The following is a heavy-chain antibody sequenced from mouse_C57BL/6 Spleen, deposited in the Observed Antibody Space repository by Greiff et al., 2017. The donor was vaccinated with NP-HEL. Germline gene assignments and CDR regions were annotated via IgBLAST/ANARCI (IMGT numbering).Heavy chain of an antibody. CDR2: INPSNGGT. CDR1: GYTFTSYW. CDR3: ARIPDYYGSSYDWFAY. V-gene: IGHV1-53*01. D-gene: IGHD1-1*01. J-gene: IGHJ3*01. Sequence: QVQLKQPGTELVKPGASVKLSCKASGYTFTSYWMHWVKQRPGQGLEWIGNINPSNGGTNYNEKFKSKATLTVDKSPSTAYMQLSSLTSEDSAVYYCARIPDYYGSSYDWFAYWGQGTLVTVSA.